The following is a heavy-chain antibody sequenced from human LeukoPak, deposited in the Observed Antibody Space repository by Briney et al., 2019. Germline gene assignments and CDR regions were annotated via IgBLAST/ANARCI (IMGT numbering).Heavy chain of an antibody. CDR1: GDSITNSY. CDR3: AKRIIEARDNGDSNWLDP. V-gene: IGHV4-59*08. D-gene: IGHD4-17*01. CDR2: ISYSGNT. J-gene: IGHJ5*01. Sequence: SETLSLTCTVSGDSITNSYWNWIRRPPGGGLEWIGRISYSGNTNYNPSLKSRVIISRDTSKNQFSLELTSVTAADTAVYYCAKRIIEARDNGDSNWLDPWGQGILVTVSS.